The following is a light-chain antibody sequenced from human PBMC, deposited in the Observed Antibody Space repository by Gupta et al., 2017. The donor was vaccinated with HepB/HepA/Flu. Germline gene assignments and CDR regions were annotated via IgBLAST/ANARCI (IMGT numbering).Light chain of an antibody. J-gene: IGLJ2*01. Sequence: SSELTQDPAVSVALVQTVRITCQGDSVRRFYASWYQQKPGQAPILVIYGKNNRPSGIPDRFSGSNSGNIASLTITAAQAEDEADYYCNSRDSSGNHVVFGGGTKLTVL. CDR1: SVRRFY. CDR3: NSRDSSGNHVV. CDR2: GKN. V-gene: IGLV3-19*01.